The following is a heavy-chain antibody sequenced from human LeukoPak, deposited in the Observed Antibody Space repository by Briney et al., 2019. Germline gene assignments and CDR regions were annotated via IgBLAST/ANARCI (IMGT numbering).Heavy chain of an antibody. CDR2: ISPSGGST. V-gene: IGHV1-46*01. J-gene: IGHJ4*02. D-gene: IGHD5-12*01. CDR1: GYTFTSNY. Sequence: GASVKVSCKAFGYTFTSNYMHWVRQAPGQGPEWMGVISPSGGSTTYAQKFQGRVTLTRDMSTSTDYLELSSLRSEDTAVYYCASVRGYSGYDYGYWGQGTLVTVSS. CDR3: ASVRGYSGYDYGY.